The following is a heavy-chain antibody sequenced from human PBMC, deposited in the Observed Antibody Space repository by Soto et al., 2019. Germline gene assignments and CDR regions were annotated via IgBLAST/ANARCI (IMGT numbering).Heavy chain of an antibody. CDR1: GGSFSDYY. V-gene: IGHV4-34*01. D-gene: IGHD3-9*01. CDR3: ARYFDRSLDY. CDR2: INHSGST. J-gene: IGHJ4*02. Sequence: QVQLQQWGAGLLKPWETLSLTCAVYGGSFSDYYWSWVRQPPGKGLEWIGEINHSGSTNYNPSLKSRVTISVDTSKNQFSLKLTSVTAADTAVYYCARYFDRSLDYWGQGSQVTVSP.